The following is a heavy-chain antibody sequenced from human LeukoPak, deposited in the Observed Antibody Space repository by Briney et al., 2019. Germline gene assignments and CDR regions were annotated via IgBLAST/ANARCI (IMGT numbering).Heavy chain of an antibody. V-gene: IGHV3-30-3*01. CDR1: GFTFSSYA. D-gene: IGHD4-11*01. Sequence: AGGSLRLSCAASGFTFSSYAMHWVRHAPGKGLEWVAVISYDGSNKYYADSVKGRFTISRDNSKNTLYLQMNSLRAEDTAVYYCARAPHDYSNYDYWGQGTLVTVSS. CDR3: ARAPHDYSNYDY. CDR2: ISYDGSNK. J-gene: IGHJ4*02.